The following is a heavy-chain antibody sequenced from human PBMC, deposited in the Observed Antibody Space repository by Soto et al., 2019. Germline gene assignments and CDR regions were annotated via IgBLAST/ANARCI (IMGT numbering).Heavy chain of an antibody. CDR2: IKSKTDGGTT. V-gene: IGHV3-15*01. CDR1: GFTFRSYA. D-gene: IGHD2-15*01. J-gene: IGHJ4*02. CDR3: TTDCSGGSCYVY. Sequence: PGGSLRLSCAASGFTFRSYAMSWVRQAPGKGLEWVGRIKSKTDGGTTDYAAPVKGRFTISRDDSKNTLYLQMNSLKTEDTAVYYCTTDCSGGSCYVYWGQGTLVTVSS.